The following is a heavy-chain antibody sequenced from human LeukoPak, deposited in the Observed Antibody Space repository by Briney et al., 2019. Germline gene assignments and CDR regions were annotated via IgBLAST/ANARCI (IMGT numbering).Heavy chain of an antibody. CDR2: INHSGST. CDR1: GGSFSGYY. V-gene: IGHV4-34*01. J-gene: IGHJ4*02. D-gene: IGHD5-12*01. Sequence: SETLSLTCAVYGGSFSGYYWSWIRQPPGKGLEWIGEINHSGSTNYNPSLKSRVTISVDTSKNQFSLKLSSVTAADTAVYYCARDSTATTYSGYDYDYWGQGTLVTVSS. CDR3: ARDSTATTYSGYDYDY.